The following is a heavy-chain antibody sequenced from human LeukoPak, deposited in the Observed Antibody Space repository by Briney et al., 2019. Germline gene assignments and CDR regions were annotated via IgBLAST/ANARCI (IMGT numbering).Heavy chain of an antibody. D-gene: IGHD3-9*01. Sequence: GGSLRLSCAVSGFTFSSYVMNWVRQAPGMGLVWVSTVSASGGSTYYADSVKGRFAITRDNSKNTLYLQMNSLRAEDTAVYYCAKLPYDILTPCYFDYWGQGTLVTVSS. J-gene: IGHJ4*02. CDR2: VSASGGST. V-gene: IGHV3-23*01. CDR3: AKLPYDILTPCYFDY. CDR1: GFTFSSYV.